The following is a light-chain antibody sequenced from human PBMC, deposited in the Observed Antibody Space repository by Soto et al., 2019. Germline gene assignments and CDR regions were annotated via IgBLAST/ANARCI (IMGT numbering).Light chain of an antibody. V-gene: IGKV4-1*01. CDR1: QSILSSSNNKNS. CDR3: QQYYSSVVT. CDR2: WAS. Sequence: DIVMTQSPDSLAVSLGERATINCKSSQSILSSSNNKNSLAWFQQQQGQPPKLLISWASTRESGVPDRFSGSGSGTDFTLTISSLQAEDVSVYYSQQYYSSVVTFGQGTRLEIK. J-gene: IGKJ5*01.